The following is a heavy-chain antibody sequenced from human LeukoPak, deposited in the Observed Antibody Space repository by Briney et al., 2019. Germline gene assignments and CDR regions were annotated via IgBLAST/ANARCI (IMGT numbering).Heavy chain of an antibody. J-gene: IGHJ5*02. V-gene: IGHV4-59*01. CDR2: IYYSGST. CDR1: GGSISSYY. Sequence: SETLSLTCTVSGGSISSYYWSRIRQPPGKGLEWIGYIYYSGSTNYNPSLKSRVTISVDTSKNQFSLKLSSVTAVDTAVYYCARSSYYYDSSGWNWFDPWGQGTLVTVSS. D-gene: IGHD3-22*01. CDR3: ARSSYYYDSSGWNWFDP.